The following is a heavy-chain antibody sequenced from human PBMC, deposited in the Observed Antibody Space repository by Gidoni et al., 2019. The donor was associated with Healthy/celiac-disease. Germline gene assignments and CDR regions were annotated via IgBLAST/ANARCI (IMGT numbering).Heavy chain of an antibody. CDR2: ISSSGSTI. CDR3: ARGRHYDVWSGPLLAFDI. J-gene: IGHJ3*02. Sequence: EVQLVESGGGLVQPGGSLRLSCAASGFTFSSYAMNWVRQAPGQGLEWVSYISSSGSTIYYADSVKGRFTISRDNAKNALYLQMSSLRAEDTAVYYCARGRHYDVWSGPLLAFDIWGQGTMVTVSS. D-gene: IGHD3-3*01. V-gene: IGHV3-48*03. CDR1: GFTFSSYA.